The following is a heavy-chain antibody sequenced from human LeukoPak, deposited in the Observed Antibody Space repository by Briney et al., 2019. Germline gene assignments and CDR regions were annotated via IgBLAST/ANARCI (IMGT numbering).Heavy chain of an antibody. D-gene: IGHD1-1*01. V-gene: IGHV3-48*01. CDR1: AFTFSSYS. J-gene: IGHJ4*02. CDR2: ISSSGNTV. Sequence: PGGSLRLSCAASAFTFSSYSMNWVRQAPGKGLEWVSFISSSGNTVYYADSVKGRFTISRDNAKNSLYLQMNSLRAEDTAVYYCVKDGPGGTPRFEYWGQGTLVTVSS. CDR3: VKDGPGGTPRFEY.